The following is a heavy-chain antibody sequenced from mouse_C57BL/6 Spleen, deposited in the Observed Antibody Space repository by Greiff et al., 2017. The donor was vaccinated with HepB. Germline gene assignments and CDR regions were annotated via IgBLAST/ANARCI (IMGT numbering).Heavy chain of an antibody. D-gene: IGHD1-1*01. CDR2: IDPENGDT. Sequence: LVESGAELVRPGASVKLSCTASGFNIKDDYMHWVKQRPEQGLEWIGWIDPENGDTEYASKFQGKATITADTSSNTAYLQLSSLTSEDTAVYYCLITTVVADYWGQGTTLTVSS. CDR3: LITTVVADY. CDR1: GFNIKDDY. V-gene: IGHV14-4*01. J-gene: IGHJ2*01.